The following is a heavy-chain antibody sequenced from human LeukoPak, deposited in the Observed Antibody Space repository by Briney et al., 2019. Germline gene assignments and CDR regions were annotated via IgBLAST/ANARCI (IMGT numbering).Heavy chain of an antibody. CDR2: INHSGST. J-gene: IGHJ4*02. CDR1: GGSISNTNW. V-gene: IGHV4-4*02. D-gene: IGHD1-26*01. Sequence: PSGTLSLTCGVSGGSISNTNWWTWVRQPPGKGLEWIGEINHSGSTNYNPSLKSRVTISVDTSKNQFSLKLSSVTAADTAVYYCARVGYSGSYFVRERNFDYWGQGTLVTVSS. CDR3: ARVGYSGSYFVRERNFDY.